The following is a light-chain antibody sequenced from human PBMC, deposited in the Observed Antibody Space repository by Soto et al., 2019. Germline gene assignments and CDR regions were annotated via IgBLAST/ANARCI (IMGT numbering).Light chain of an antibody. CDR1: QSISSW. CDR3: QQYNNYPLT. J-gene: IGKJ4*01. CDR2: KAS. Sequence: DIRMTQSPSTLSASVGDRVTITCRASQSISSWLAWYQQKPGKAPKLLIYKASTLESGVPSRFSGSGSGTEFTLTITSLQPDDFATYFCQQYNNYPLTFGGGTKVEIK. V-gene: IGKV1-5*03.